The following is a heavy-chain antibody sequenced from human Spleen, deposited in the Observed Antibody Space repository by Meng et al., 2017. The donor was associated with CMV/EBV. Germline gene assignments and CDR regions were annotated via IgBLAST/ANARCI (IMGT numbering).Heavy chain of an antibody. CDR2: INHSGST. Sequence: SLTCAVYGWSFSGYYWSWIRQPPGQGLEWIGEINHSGSTNYNPSLKSRVTISVETSKNQFSLKLSSVTAADTAVYYCARVGRYRPFDYWGQGTLVTVSS. J-gene: IGHJ4*02. V-gene: IGHV4-34*01. CDR3: ARVGRYRPFDY. D-gene: IGHD6-19*01. CDR1: GWSFSGYY.